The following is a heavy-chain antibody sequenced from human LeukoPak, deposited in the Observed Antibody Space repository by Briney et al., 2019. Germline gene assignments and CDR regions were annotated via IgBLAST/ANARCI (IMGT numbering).Heavy chain of an antibody. CDR3: AKDEGWQIDY. Sequence: GGSLRLSCAASGLNFSSYGMHWVRQAPGKGLEWVAVISYDGSNKYYPDSVKGRFTISRDNSEDTLYLQMNSLRTEDTAVYYCAKDEGWQIDYWGQGTLVTVSS. D-gene: IGHD2-15*01. V-gene: IGHV3-30*18. CDR2: ISYDGSNK. CDR1: GLNFSSYG. J-gene: IGHJ4*02.